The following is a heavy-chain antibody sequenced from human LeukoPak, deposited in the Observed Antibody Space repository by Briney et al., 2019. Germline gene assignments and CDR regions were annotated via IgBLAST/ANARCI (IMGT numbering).Heavy chain of an antibody. J-gene: IGHJ4*02. V-gene: IGHV4-34*01. CDR1: GGSFSGYY. D-gene: IGHD6-19*01. Sequence: SETLSLTCAVYGGSFSGYYWSWIRQPPGKGLEWIGEINHSGSTDYNPSLKSRVTISVDTSKNQFSLKLSSVTAADTAVYYCARVSSGSKRGRVFDYWGQGTLVTVSS. CDR2: INHSGST. CDR3: ARVSSGSKRGRVFDY.